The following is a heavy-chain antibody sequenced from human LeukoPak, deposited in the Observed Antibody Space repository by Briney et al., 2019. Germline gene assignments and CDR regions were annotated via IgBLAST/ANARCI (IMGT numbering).Heavy chain of an antibody. J-gene: IGHJ2*01. CDR3: AKSMTLQWRGFFDL. V-gene: IGHV3-23*01. Sequence: GGSLRLSCAASGFTFSSYAMSWVRQALGKGLEWVSGISGSGDNTYYADSVKGRFTISRDNSKNTLYLQKNSLRADDTAIYYCAKSMTLQWRGFFDLWGRGTHVTVSS. CDR1: GFTFSSYA. D-gene: IGHD6-19*01. CDR2: ISGSGDNT.